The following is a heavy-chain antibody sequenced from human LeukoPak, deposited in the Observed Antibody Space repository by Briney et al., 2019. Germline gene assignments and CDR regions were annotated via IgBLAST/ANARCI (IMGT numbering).Heavy chain of an antibody. CDR2: IWYDGSNK. J-gene: IGHJ4*02. CDR3: ARDYYDSSGSYYIDY. CDR1: GFTFSSFG. Sequence: GSSLRLSCAASGFTFSSFGMHWVRQAPGKGLEWVAVIWYDGSNKYYADSVKGRFTISRETSKNTLYLQMNSLRAEDTAVYYCARDYYDSSGSYYIDYWGQGALVTVSS. D-gene: IGHD3-22*01. V-gene: IGHV3-33*01.